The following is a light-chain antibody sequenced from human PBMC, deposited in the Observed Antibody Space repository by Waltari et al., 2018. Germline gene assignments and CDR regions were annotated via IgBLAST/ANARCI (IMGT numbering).Light chain of an antibody. CDR1: QGISNS. CDR3: QQYGKTPPT. CDR2: AAS. Sequence: DIQITQSPSSLSASLGDRVTLTCRASQGISNSLAWYQEKPGKAPKLLLYAASSLPLGVPSRFSGSGSGTDYTLTISSLQPEDFATYYCQQYGKTPPTFGGGTKLQIK. J-gene: IGKJ4*01. V-gene: IGKV1-NL1*01.